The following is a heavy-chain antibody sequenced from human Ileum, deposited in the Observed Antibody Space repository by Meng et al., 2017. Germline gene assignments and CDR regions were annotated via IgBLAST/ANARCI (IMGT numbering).Heavy chain of an antibody. V-gene: IGHV3-73*01. CDR1: GFAFSGSA. J-gene: IGHJ4*02. CDR2: VRGKTNSYAT. CDR3: SQPVTTGY. D-gene: IGHD4-17*01. Sequence: GESLKISCAASGFAFSGSAVHWVRQASGKGLEWVGHVRGKTNSYATAYAASVKGRFTNSRDDSTNTASLQMDSLKSEDTAVYYCSQPVTTGYWGQGTRVTVSS.